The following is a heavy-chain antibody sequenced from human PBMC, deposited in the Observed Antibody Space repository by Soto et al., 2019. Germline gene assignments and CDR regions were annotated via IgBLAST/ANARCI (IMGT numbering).Heavy chain of an antibody. V-gene: IGHV3-23*01. CDR2: IGGSGGST. J-gene: IGHJ4*02. Sequence: GGSLRLSCAASGFTFSSYAMSWVRQAPGKGLEWVSTIGGSGGSTYYPDSVKGRFTISRDNSKNTVYLQMNSLRAEDAAVYYCAKEMTSGYYLFDYWGQGTLVTVSS. CDR1: GFTFSSYA. D-gene: IGHD3-22*01. CDR3: AKEMTSGYYLFDY.